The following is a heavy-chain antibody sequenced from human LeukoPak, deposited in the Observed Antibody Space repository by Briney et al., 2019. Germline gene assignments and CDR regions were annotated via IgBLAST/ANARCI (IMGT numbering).Heavy chain of an antibody. CDR1: GYTFTNYA. Sequence: GASVKVSCKTSGYTFTNYAMHWVRQAPGQRLEWMGWINAGNGNTKYSQKFQGRVTITRDTSASTAYMELSSLRSEDTAVFYCARGVAYYDSSGYYSYYFDYWGQGTLVTVSS. J-gene: IGHJ4*02. CDR2: INAGNGNT. CDR3: ARGVAYYDSSGYYSYYFDY. V-gene: IGHV1-3*01. D-gene: IGHD3-22*01.